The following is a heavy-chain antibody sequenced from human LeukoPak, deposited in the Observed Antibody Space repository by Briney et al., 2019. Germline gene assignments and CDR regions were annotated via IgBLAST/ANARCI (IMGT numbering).Heavy chain of an antibody. D-gene: IGHD3-3*01. V-gene: IGHV3-33*01. CDR3: ARDYDFWSGYYYYYYMDV. J-gene: IGHJ6*03. CDR2: IWYDGSNK. Sequence: HTGGSLRLSCAASGFTFSSYGMHWVRQAPGKGLEWVAVIWYDGSNKYYADSVKGRFTISRDNSKNTLYLQMNSLRAEDTAVYYCARDYDFWSGYYYYYYMDVWGKGTTVTVSS. CDR1: GFTFSSYG.